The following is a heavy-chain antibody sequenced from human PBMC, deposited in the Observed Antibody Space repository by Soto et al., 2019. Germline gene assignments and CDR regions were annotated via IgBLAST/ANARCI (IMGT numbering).Heavy chain of an antibody. CDR2: ISVYNDNT. V-gene: IGHV1-18*04. Sequence: ASVKVSCKASGYTFFSYGISWVRQAPGQGLECMAWISVYNDNTYYAQKFQGRVTVTTXTXXHXXXMXLXXLRXDDTGVYYCARAPYCSSTSCYGNWFDPWG. J-gene: IGHJ5*02. CDR1: GYTFFSYG. CDR3: ARAPYCSSTSCYGNWFDP. D-gene: IGHD2-2*01.